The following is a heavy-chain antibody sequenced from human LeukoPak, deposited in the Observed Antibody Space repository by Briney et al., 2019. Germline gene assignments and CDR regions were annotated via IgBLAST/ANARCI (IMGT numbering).Heavy chain of an antibody. CDR1: GGSFSGYQ. V-gene: IGHV4-34*01. CDR2: INHSGST. CDR3: VEGAWGGSYYY. Sequence: SETLSLTCAVYGGSFSGYQWSWIRQPPGKGLEWIGEINHSGSTNYNPSLKSRVTISVDTSKNQFSLKLSSVTAADTAVYYCVEGAWGGSYYYWGQGTLVTVSS. D-gene: IGHD3-10*01. J-gene: IGHJ4*02.